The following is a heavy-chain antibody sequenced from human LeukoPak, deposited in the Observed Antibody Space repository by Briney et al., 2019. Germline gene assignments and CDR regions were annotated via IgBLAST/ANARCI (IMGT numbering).Heavy chain of an antibody. J-gene: IGHJ4*02. CDR3: ARTRAGKQQLEFGY. CDR2: IYYSGST. CDR1: GGSVSSGSYY. D-gene: IGHD6-13*01. V-gene: IGHV4-61*01. Sequence: SETLSLTCTVSGGSVSSGSYYWSWIRQPPGKGLEWIGYIYYSGSTNYNPSLKSRVTISVDTSKNQFSLKLSSVTAADTAVYYCARTRAGKQQLEFGYWGQGTLVTVSS.